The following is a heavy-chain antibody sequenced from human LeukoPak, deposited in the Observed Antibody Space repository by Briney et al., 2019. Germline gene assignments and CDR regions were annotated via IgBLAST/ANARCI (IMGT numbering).Heavy chain of an antibody. J-gene: IGHJ4*02. CDR1: GGSISSYY. CDR3: ARHTSYYDSSGYTGSYYFDY. V-gene: IGHV4-59*08. Sequence: SETLSLTCAVYGGSISSYYWSWIRQPPGKGLEWIGYIYYSGSTNYNPSLKSRVTISVDTSKNQFSLKLSSVTAADTAVYYCARHTSYYDSSGYTGSYYFDYWGQGTLVTVSS. D-gene: IGHD3-22*01. CDR2: IYYSGST.